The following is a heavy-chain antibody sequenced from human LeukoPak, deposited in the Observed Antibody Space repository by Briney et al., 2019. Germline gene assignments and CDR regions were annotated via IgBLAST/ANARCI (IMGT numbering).Heavy chain of an antibody. D-gene: IGHD5-24*01. Sequence: GGSLRLSCVASGFTFSSYDMHWVPQATGKGLEWVSAIGTAGDTYYPGSVKGRFTISRENAKNSLYLQMNSLRAGDTAVYYCARDRSDGYRGAFDIWGQGTMVTVSS. V-gene: IGHV3-13*01. CDR1: GFTFSSYD. CDR3: ARDRSDGYRGAFDI. J-gene: IGHJ3*02. CDR2: IGTAGDT.